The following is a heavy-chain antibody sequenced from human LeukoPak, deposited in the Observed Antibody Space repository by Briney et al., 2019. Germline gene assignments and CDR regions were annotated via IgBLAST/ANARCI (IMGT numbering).Heavy chain of an antibody. D-gene: IGHD3-22*01. CDR3: ARSYYYDSTGLWYFDY. V-gene: IGHV4-4*07. CDR2: IYTSGST. CDR1: GGSISTYY. Sequence: SETLSLTCTVSGGSISTYYWSWIRQPAGKGLEWIGRIYTSGSTNYNPSLKSRVTISVDTSKNQFSLKLSSVTAADTAVYYCARSYYYDSTGLWYFDYWGQGTPVTVSS. J-gene: IGHJ4*02.